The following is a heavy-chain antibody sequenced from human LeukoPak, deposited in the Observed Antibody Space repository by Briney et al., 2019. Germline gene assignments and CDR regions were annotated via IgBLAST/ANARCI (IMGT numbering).Heavy chain of an antibody. CDR3: ARGVAAAVYYFDY. Sequence: PGGSLRLSCAASGFTFSSYWMHWVRQAPGKGLVWVSRINSDGSSTSYADSVKGRFTISRDNAKNTLHLQMNSLRAEDTAVYYCARGVAAAVYYFDYWGQGTLVTVSS. V-gene: IGHV3-74*01. CDR2: INSDGSST. CDR1: GFTFSSYW. D-gene: IGHD6-13*01. J-gene: IGHJ4*02.